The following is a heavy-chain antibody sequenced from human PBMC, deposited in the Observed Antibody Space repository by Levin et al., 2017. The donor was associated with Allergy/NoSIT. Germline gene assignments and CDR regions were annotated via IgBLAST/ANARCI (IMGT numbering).Heavy chain of an antibody. CDR3: ARDRTVRSGDTTYYYGMDV. CDR1: SGSIRNYY. V-gene: IGHV4-59*01. Sequence: KASETLSLTCTVSSGSIRNYYWSWVRQPPGKGLEWIGYIYNDGTTKYNPSLKSRVTISGDMSKNQFSLKLSSVTAADTAVYYCARDRTVRSGDTTYYYGMDVWGQGTTVTVSS. J-gene: IGHJ6*02. D-gene: IGHD2-15*01. CDR2: IYNDGTT.